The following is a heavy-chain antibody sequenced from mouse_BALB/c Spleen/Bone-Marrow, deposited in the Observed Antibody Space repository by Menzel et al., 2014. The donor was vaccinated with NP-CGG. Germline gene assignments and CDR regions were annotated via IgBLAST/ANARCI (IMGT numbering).Heavy chain of an antibody. CDR2: ISSGGSYT. J-gene: IGHJ4*01. CDR3: ARDTMITYYYAIDY. D-gene: IGHD2-4*01. CDR1: GFTFSSYG. V-gene: IGHV5-6*01. Sequence: EVQLQQSGGDLVKPGGSLKLSCAASGFTFSSYGMSWVRQTPDKRLEWVAAISSGGSYTYYPDSVKGRFTISRDNAKNTLYLQMSSLKSEDTAMYYCARDTMITYYYAIDYWSQGASVTVSS.